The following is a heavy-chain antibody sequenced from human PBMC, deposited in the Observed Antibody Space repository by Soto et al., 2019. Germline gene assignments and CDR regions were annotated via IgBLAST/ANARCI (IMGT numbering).Heavy chain of an antibody. CDR3: AKDRERIATRSIDY. D-gene: IGHD6-6*01. CDR1: GFTFSSYA. V-gene: IGHV3-23*01. J-gene: IGHJ4*02. Sequence: EVQLLESGGGLVQPGGSLRLSCAASGFTFSSYAMSWVRQAPGTGLEWVSGISGSGVSTYSADSVKGRFTISRDNSKSTLYLQMNSLRAEDTAVYYCAKDRERIATRSIDYWGQGTLVTVSS. CDR2: ISGSGVST.